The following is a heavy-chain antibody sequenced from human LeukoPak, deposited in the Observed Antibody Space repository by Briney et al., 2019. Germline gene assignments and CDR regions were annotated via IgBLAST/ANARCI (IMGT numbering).Heavy chain of an antibody. V-gene: IGHV4-34*01. CDR1: GGSFSGYY. CDR3: ARRGRSSSGYSNLGGGIDP. D-gene: IGHD3-22*01. Sequence: SETLSLTCAVYGGSFSGYYWSWIRQPPGKGLEWIGEINHSGSTNYNPSLKSRVTISVDTSKNQFSLKLSSVTAADTAVYYCARRGRSSSGYSNLGGGIDPWGQGTLVTVSS. CDR2: INHSGST. J-gene: IGHJ5*02.